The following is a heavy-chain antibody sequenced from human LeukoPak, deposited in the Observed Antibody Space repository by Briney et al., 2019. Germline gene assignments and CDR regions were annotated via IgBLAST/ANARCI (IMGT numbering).Heavy chain of an antibody. CDR3: ARGSYGGNYYYYGMDV. V-gene: IGHV4-59*01. CDR1: SGSISSDY. CDR2: IYYSGST. D-gene: IGHD4-23*01. Sequence: SETLSLTCTVSSGSISSDYWSWIRQPPGKGLEWIGYIYYSGSTNYNPSLKSRVTISVDTSKNQFSLKLSSVTAADTAVYYCARGSYGGNYYYYGMDVWGQGTTVTVSS. J-gene: IGHJ6*02.